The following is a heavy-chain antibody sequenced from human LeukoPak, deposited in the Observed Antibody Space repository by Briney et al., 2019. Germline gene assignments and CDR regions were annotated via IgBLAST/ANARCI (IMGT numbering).Heavy chain of an antibody. CDR3: ARGRQYYYGPDPDY. CDR2: LSSSSGNK. CDR1: GFPFSDYS. J-gene: IGHJ4*02. Sequence: GGSLRLSCAASGFPFSDYSLNWVRQAPGEALEWVSFLSSSSGNKFYADSVKGRFTISRDNAKNSLYLQMNSLRAEDTAVYYCARGRQYYYGPDPDYWGQGTLVTVSS. D-gene: IGHD3-10*01. V-gene: IGHV3-48*04.